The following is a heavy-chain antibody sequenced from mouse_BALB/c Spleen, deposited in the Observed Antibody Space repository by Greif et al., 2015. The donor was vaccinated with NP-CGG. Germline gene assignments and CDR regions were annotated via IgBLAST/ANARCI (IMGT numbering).Heavy chain of an antibody. J-gene: IGHJ3*01. CDR3: ARYDFEWVAF. D-gene: IGHD2-4*01. CDR2: IWAGGSA. CDR1: GFSLTSYG. Sequence: VQLQQSGPGLVAPSQSLSITCTVSGFSLTSYGVHWVRQPPGKGLEWLGVIWAGGSANYNSALMSRLSISKDNSKNXGFLKMNRLQTYDTALFYCARYDFEWVAFWGQGTLVPVSA. V-gene: IGHV2-9*02.